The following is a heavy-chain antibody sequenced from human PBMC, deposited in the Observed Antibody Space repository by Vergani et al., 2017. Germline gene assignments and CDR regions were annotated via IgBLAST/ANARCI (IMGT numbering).Heavy chain of an antibody. CDR1: GFTFDDYA. CDR2: ISWNSGSI. Sequence: EVQLVESGGGLVQPGRSLRLSCAASGFTFDDYAMHWVRQAPGKGLEWVSGISWNSGSIGYADSVKGRFTISRDNAKNTLYLQMNSLRAEDTAVYYCAKSGVVGDGDYVYWGQGTLVTVSS. CDR3: AKSGVVGDGDYVY. J-gene: IGHJ4*02. V-gene: IGHV3-9*01. D-gene: IGHD4-17*01.